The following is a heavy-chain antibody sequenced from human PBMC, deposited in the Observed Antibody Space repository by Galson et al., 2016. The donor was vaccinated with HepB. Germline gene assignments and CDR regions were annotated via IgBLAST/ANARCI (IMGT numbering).Heavy chain of an antibody. CDR2: THFSGSA. CDR3: ARQAPWFGDNDAFDV. D-gene: IGHD3-10*01. Sequence: TLSLTCNVSGGSISSGDYSWTWIRQHPGKGLEWMGYTHFSGSAFYNPSLKSQVSMSVDTSKNQFSLQLSSVTAADTAVYYCARQAPWFGDNDAFDVWGHGTVVTVSS. CDR1: GGSISSGDYS. J-gene: IGHJ3*01. V-gene: IGHV4-31*01.